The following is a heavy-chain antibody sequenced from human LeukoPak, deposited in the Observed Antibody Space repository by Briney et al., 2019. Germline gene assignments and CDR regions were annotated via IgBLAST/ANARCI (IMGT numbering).Heavy chain of an antibody. D-gene: IGHD2-15*01. CDR1: GFTFSSYW. V-gene: IGHV3-53*01. J-gene: IGHJ6*02. CDR2: IYSGGST. Sequence: PGGSLRLSCAASGFTFSSYWMSWVRQAPGKGLEWVSVIYSGGSTYYADSVKGRFTISRDNSKNTLYLQMNSLRAEDTAVYYCARDHPIGYCSGGSCYSGMDVWGQGTTVTVSS. CDR3: ARDHPIGYCSGGSCYSGMDV.